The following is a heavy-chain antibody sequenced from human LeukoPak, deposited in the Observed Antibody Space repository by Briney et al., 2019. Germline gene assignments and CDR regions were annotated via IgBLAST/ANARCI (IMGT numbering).Heavy chain of an antibody. V-gene: IGHV3-23*01. CDR2: ISGSGDTT. J-gene: IGHJ4*02. CDR3: AKVGSYGFKYFDY. CDR1: GFTFRNYA. D-gene: IGHD5-18*01. Sequence: GGSLRLSCAASGFTFRNYAMTWVRQAPGKGLEWVSDISGSGDTTYYADSVKGRFTISRDSSTNTLYLQMNSLRAEGTAVYFCAKVGSYGFKYFDYWGRGTLVTVSS.